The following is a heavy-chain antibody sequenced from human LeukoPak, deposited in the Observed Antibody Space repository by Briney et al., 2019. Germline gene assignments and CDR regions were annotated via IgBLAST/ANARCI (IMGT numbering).Heavy chain of an antibody. D-gene: IGHD4-17*01. J-gene: IGHJ6*03. CDR3: ARGGTTTDYYYYYYMDV. CDR2: IKQDGSEK. CDR1: GFTFSSYW. Sequence: PGGSLRLSCAASGFTFSSYWMSWVRQAPGKGLELVANIKQDGSEKYYVDSVKGRFTISRDNAKNSLYLQMNSLRAEDTAVYYCARGGTTTDYYYYYYMDVWGKGTTVTVSS. V-gene: IGHV3-7*01.